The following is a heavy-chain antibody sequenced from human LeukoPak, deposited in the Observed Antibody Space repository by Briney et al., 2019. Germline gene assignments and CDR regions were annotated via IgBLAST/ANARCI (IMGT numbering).Heavy chain of an antibody. J-gene: IGHJ6*03. CDR1: GFTVSSNY. CDR2: ICSGGRT. CDR3: ARGIGEQWMTQGGDYYYYYHMDV. D-gene: IGHD3-10*01. V-gene: IGHV3-53*01. Sequence: GGSLRLSCAASGFTVSSNYMTWVRQAPGKGLEWVSVICSGGRTYYADSVKGRFTISRDNSKNTLHLQMNSLRAEDTAVYYCARGIGEQWMTQGGDYYYYYHMDVWGKGTTVTVSS.